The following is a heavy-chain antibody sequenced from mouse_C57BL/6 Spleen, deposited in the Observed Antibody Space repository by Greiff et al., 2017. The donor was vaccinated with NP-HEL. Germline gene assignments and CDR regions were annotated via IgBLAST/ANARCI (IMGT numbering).Heavy chain of an antibody. CDR2: IYPGDGDT. CDR1: GYAFSSSW. CDR3: ARGRIYSYYFDY. J-gene: IGHJ2*01. V-gene: IGHV1-82*01. D-gene: IGHD2-12*01. Sequence: QVQLQQSGPELVQPGASVRISCKASGYAFSSSWMNWVKQRPGKGLEWIGRIYPGDGDTNYNGKFKGKATLTADKSSSTAYMQINSLTSEDSAVYFCARGRIYSYYFDYWGQGTTLTVSS.